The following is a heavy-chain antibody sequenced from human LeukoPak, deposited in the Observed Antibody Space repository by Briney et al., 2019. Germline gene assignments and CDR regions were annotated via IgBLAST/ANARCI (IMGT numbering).Heavy chain of an antibody. V-gene: IGHV1-2*02. CDR1: GYTLTGYY. CDR3: ARPYTSGWYPLFDY. D-gene: IGHD6-19*01. J-gene: IGHJ4*02. Sequence: ASVKVSCKASGYTLTGYYMHWVRQAPGQGLEWMGWINPNSGDTNYAQKFQGRVTMTRDTSISTAYMELSRLRSDDTAVYYCARPYTSGWYPLFDYWGQGTLVTVSS. CDR2: INPNSGDT.